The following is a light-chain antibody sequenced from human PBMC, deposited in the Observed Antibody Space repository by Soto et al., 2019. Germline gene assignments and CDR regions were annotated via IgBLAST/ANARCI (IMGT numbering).Light chain of an antibody. V-gene: IGKV1-5*01. CDR1: QTVNTW. CDR2: DAS. Sequence: DIKITHSPSTLSASVRDRVTITCRASQTVNTWLAWYQQKPGKAPKVLIFDASSLKTGVPSRFSGSGSGTEFTLTISNLQPDDFATYYCQQYDSYSSGPFGQGTKVDIK. CDR3: QQYDSYSSGP. J-gene: IGKJ1*01.